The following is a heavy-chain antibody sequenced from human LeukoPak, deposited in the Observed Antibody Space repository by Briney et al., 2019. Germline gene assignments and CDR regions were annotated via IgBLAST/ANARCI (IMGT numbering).Heavy chain of an antibody. CDR1: GYTFTSYG. CDR2: ISAYNGNT. Sequence: ASVKVSCKASGYTFTSYGISWVRQAPGQGLEWMGWISAYNGNTNYAQKLQGRVTMTTDTSASTAYMELRSLRSEDTAVYYCARAVQVTTGGLFDYWGQGTLVTVSS. CDR3: ARAVQVTTGGLFDY. J-gene: IGHJ4*02. D-gene: IGHD4-17*01. V-gene: IGHV1-18*01.